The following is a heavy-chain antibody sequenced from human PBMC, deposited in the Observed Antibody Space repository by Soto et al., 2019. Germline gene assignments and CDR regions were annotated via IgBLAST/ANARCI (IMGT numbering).Heavy chain of an antibody. Sequence: SVKVSCKXSGGTFSSYAISWVRQAPGQGLEWMGGIIPIFGTANYAQKFQGRVTITADESTSTAYMELSSLRSEDTAVYYRARDSSGSRTHYYYYGMDVWGQGTTVTVSS. D-gene: IGHD3-10*01. V-gene: IGHV1-69*13. J-gene: IGHJ6*02. CDR3: ARDSSGSRTHYYYYGMDV. CDR2: IIPIFGTA. CDR1: GGTFSSYA.